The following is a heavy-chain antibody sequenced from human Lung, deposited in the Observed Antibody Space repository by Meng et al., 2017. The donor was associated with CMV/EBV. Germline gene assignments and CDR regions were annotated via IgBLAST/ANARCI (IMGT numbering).Heavy chain of an antibody. Sequence: ASVXVSCKASGYTFTGYDINWVRQATGQGLEWMGWMNPNTGDTGYAQEFQGRFTMTSNSSISTAYMGLSSLISEDTAIYYCVRGNWGDYWGQGTLVTVSS. CDR2: MNPNTGDT. V-gene: IGHV1-8*01. CDR1: GYTFTGYD. CDR3: VRGNWGDY. J-gene: IGHJ4*02. D-gene: IGHD7-27*01.